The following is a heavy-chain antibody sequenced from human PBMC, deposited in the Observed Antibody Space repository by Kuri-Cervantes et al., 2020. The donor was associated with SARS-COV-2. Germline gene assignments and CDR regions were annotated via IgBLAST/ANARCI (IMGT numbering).Heavy chain of an antibody. CDR1: GGSFSGYY. V-gene: IGHV4-34*01. D-gene: IGHD2-2*01. Sequence: SQTLSLTCAVYGGSFSGYYWRWIRQPPGKGLEWIGEINHSGSTNYNPSLKSRVTITVDTSKNQFSLKLSSVTAADAAVYYCARSPHCSSTSCNRDYWGQGTLVTVSS. J-gene: IGHJ4*02. CDR3: ARSPHCSSTSCNRDY. CDR2: INHSGST.